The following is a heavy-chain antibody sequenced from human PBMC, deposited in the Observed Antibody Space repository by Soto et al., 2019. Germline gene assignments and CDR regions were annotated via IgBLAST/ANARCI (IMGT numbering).Heavy chain of an antibody. V-gene: IGHV1-46*01. D-gene: IGHD6-19*01. Sequence: ASVKVSCKASGYTFTSYYMHWVRQAPGQGLEWMGIINPSGGSTSYAQKFQGRVTMTRDTSTGTVYMELSSLRSEDTAVYYCARDLNRGDPLPIAVADYYYYGMDVWGQGTTVTVSS. CDR2: INPSGGST. CDR1: GYTFTSYY. J-gene: IGHJ6*02. CDR3: ARDLNRGDPLPIAVADYYYYGMDV.